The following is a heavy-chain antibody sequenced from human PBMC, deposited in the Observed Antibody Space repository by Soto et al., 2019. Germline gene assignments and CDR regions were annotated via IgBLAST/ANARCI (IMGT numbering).Heavy chain of an antibody. J-gene: IGHJ6*02. Sequence: ASVKVSCKASGYTFTSYDINWVRQATGQGLEWMGWMNPNSGNTGYAQKFQGRVTMTRNTSISTAYMELSSLRSEDTAVYYGAGTNTYYYDSSGDYDYDGMDVWGQGTTVTVSS. D-gene: IGHD3-22*01. V-gene: IGHV1-8*01. CDR3: AGTNTYYYDSSGDYDYDGMDV. CDR1: GYTFTSYD. CDR2: MNPNSGNT.